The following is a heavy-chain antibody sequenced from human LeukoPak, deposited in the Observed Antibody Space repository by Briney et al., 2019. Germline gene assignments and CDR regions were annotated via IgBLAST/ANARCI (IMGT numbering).Heavy chain of an antibody. Sequence: GASVKVSCKASGYIFTDYYIHWMRQAPGQGLEWMGWINPKSGDTHYAQKFQGWVTMTRDTSITTVYMELNRLTSDDTALYYCARVGYCSGDRCYLHFDYWGQGTLVTVSS. J-gene: IGHJ4*02. V-gene: IGHV1-2*04. CDR1: GYIFTDYY. D-gene: IGHD2-15*01. CDR2: INPKSGDT. CDR3: ARVGYCSGDRCYLHFDY.